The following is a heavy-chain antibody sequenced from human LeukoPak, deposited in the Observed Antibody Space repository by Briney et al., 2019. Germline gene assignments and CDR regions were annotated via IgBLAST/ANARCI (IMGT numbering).Heavy chain of an antibody. CDR2: ISSSGSII. D-gene: IGHD4-17*01. J-gene: IGHJ4*02. V-gene: IGHV3-48*04. Sequence: GGSLRLSCAASGFTFSSYSMNWVRQAPGKGLEWVSYISSSGSIIYYADSVKGRFTISRDNAKNSLYLQMNSLRAEDTAVYYCARSGTTVTRSGPDWGQGTLVTVSS. CDR1: GFTFSSYS. CDR3: ARSGTTVTRSGPD.